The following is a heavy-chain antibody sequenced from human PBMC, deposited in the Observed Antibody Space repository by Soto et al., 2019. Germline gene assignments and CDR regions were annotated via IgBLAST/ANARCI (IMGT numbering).Heavy chain of an antibody. D-gene: IGHD3-10*01. Sequence: QVQLQQWGAGLLKPSETLSLTCAVYGGSFSGYYWSWIRQPPGKGLEWIGEINHSGSTNYNPSLKSRVTITIDTSKDHFSRKLSSVTAAATAVYYCARSNYGSGSYYGMDVWGKGTTVTVSS. J-gene: IGHJ6*04. CDR1: GGSFSGYY. CDR2: INHSGST. CDR3: ARSNYGSGSYYGMDV. V-gene: IGHV4-34*01.